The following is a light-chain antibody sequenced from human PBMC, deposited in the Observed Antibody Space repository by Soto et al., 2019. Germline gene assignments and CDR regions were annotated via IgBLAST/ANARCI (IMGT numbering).Light chain of an antibody. J-gene: IGLJ2*01. V-gene: IGLV3-21*02. CDR2: DDS. CDR3: QVWDSSSDHVV. CDR1: NIGANS. Sequence: SYELTQTPSVSVAPGQTARITCGGDNIGANSVHWYQQKPGQAPILVVYDDSDRPSGIPERFSGSNSGNTAALTITRVEGGDEADYYCQVWDSSSDHVVFGGGTKLTVL.